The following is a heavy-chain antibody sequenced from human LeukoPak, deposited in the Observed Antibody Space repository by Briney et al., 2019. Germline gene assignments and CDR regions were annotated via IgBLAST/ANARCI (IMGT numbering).Heavy chain of an antibody. D-gene: IGHD3-22*01. J-gene: IGHJ4*02. CDR3: ARDIRTLDYYDSQSPCYFDY. Sequence: ASVKVSCKASGYTFTSYGISWVRQAPGQGLEWMGWINAYNGNTNYAQKLQGRVTMTTDTSTSTAYMELRRLRSDDTAVYYCARDIRTLDYYDSQSPCYFDYWGQGTLVTVSS. CDR1: GYTFTSYG. CDR2: INAYNGNT. V-gene: IGHV1-18*01.